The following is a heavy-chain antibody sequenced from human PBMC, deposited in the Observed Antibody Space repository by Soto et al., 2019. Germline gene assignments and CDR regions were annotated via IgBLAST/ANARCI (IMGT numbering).Heavy chain of an antibody. CDR3: VRDYYHISGSHYDIPLDS. CDR1: GFPFNNYA. V-gene: IGHV3-23*01. J-gene: IGHJ4*02. D-gene: IGHD3-10*01. Sequence: GGSRRRACTASGFPFNNYAMPWFRQAPGKGPEWVSTVLQTGGGRFYADSVRGRFMISRDNSKDTLYLQMNSLRAEDTAVYQCVRDYYHISGSHYDIPLDSWGQGTLVTVSS. CDR2: VLQTGGGR.